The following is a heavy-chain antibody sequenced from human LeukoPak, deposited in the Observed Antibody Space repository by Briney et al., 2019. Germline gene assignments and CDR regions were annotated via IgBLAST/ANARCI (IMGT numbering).Heavy chain of an antibody. Sequence: GGSLRLSCAASGFTFSSYAMHWVRQAPGKGLEWVAVISYDGSNKYYADSVKGRFTISRDNSKNTLYLQMNSLRAEVTAVYYCARDGYYYDSSGYYYLYYFDYWGQGTLVTVSS. V-gene: IGHV3-30-3*01. D-gene: IGHD3-22*01. CDR1: GFTFSSYA. CDR3: ARDGYYYDSSGYYYLYYFDY. J-gene: IGHJ4*02. CDR2: ISYDGSNK.